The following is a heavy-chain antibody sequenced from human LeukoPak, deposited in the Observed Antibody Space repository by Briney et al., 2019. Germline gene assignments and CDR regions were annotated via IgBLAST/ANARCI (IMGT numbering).Heavy chain of an antibody. V-gene: IGHV3-30*02. Sequence: GGSLRLSCAASGLSFSSYGMHWVRQAPGKGLEGVAFIQYDGSNKFYADSVNGRFTISRDNSKNTLYLQMNSLRAEDTAVYYCAKDELLLSFEDWGQGTLVTVSS. CDR1: GLSFSSYG. CDR3: AKDELLLSFED. D-gene: IGHD3-10*01. J-gene: IGHJ4*02. CDR2: IQYDGSNK.